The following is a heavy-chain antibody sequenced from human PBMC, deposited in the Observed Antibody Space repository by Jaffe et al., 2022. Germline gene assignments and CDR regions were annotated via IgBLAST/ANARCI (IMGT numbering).Heavy chain of an antibody. Sequence: QLQLQESGPGLVKPSETLSLTCTVSGGSISSSSYYWGWIRQPPGKGLEWIGSIYYSGSTYYNPSLKSRVTISVDTSKNQFSLKLSSVTAADTAVYYCARHSPRAGYCSGGSCYGTRANWFDPWGQGTLVTVSS. CDR1: GGSISSSSYY. V-gene: IGHV4-39*01. CDR2: IYYSGST. J-gene: IGHJ5*02. CDR3: ARHSPRAGYCSGGSCYGTRANWFDP. D-gene: IGHD2-15*01.